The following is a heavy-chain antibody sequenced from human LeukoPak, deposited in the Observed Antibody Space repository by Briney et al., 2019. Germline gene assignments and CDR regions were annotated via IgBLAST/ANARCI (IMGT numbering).Heavy chain of an antibody. Sequence: ASVKASCKASGYTFTGYYMHWVRQAPGQELEWMGWINPNTGVTNYAQKFQGRVTLTRDTSIITAYMELTRLRSDDTAMYYCARDRTTVTTGYYGMDVWGQGTTLTVSS. CDR1: GYTFTGYY. D-gene: IGHD4-17*01. CDR3: ARDRTTVTTGYYGMDV. V-gene: IGHV1-2*02. J-gene: IGHJ6*02. CDR2: INPNTGVT.